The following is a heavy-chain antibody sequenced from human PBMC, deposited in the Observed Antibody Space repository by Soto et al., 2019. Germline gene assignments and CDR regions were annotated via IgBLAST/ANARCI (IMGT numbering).Heavy chain of an antibody. V-gene: IGHV3-9*01. D-gene: IGHD6-13*01. CDR1: GFTFDDYA. CDR3: AKDAQQLVNYYYYYYMDV. J-gene: IGHJ6*03. CDR2: ISWNSGSI. Sequence: GGSLRLSCAASGFTFDDYAMHWVRQAPGKGLEWVSGISWNSGSIGYADSVKGRFTISRDNAKNSLYLQMNSLRAEDTALYYCAKDAQQLVNYYYYYYMDVWGKGTTVTVSS.